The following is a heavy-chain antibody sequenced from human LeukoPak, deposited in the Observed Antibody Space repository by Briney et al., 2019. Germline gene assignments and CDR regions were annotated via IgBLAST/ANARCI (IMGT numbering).Heavy chain of an antibody. CDR2: ISGSGSGGST. Sequence: PGGSLRLSCAASGFTFSSSAMSWVRQAPGKGLEWDSSISGSGSGGSTYYADSVKGRFTISRDNSKNTLYLQMNSLRVEDTAVYYCAKSGYNRFDYWGQGTLATVSS. V-gene: IGHV3-23*01. CDR1: GFTFSSSA. J-gene: IGHJ4*02. D-gene: IGHD5-24*01. CDR3: AKSGYNRFDY.